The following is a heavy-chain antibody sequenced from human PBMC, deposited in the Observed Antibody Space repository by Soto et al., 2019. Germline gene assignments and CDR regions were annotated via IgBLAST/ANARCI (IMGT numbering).Heavy chain of an antibody. J-gene: IGHJ6*02. CDR2: ISYDGSNK. CDR3: ARDFVLSGSSWYCYYYGMDV. V-gene: IGHV3-30-3*01. Sequence: GGSLRLSCAASGFTFSSYAMHWVRQAPGKGLEWVAVISYDGSNKYYADSVKGRFTISRDNSKNTLYLQMNSLRAEDTAVYYCARDFVLSGSSWYCYYYGMDVWGQGTTVTVSS. CDR1: GFTFSSYA. D-gene: IGHD6-13*01.